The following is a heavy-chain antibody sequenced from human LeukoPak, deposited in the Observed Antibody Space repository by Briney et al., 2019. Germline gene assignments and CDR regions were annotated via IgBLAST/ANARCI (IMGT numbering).Heavy chain of an antibody. J-gene: IGHJ2*01. CDR2: IYYSGST. V-gene: IGHV4-31*03. D-gene: IGHD3-16*01. CDR3: AREVRLVRSYWYFDL. CDR1: GGSISSGGYY. Sequence: SQTLSLTCTVSGGSISSGGYYWSWIRQHPGKGLEWIGYIYYSGSTYYNPSLKSRVTISVDTSKNQFSLKLSSVTAADTAVYYCAREVRLVRSYWYFDLWGRGTLVTVSS.